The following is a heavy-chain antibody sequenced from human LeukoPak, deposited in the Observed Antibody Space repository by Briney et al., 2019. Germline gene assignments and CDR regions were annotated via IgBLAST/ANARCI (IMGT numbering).Heavy chain of an antibody. CDR1: GVSMSSSS. CDR2: TYHTGTT. J-gene: IGHJ2*01. CDR3: ARLRYYDLNWYFDL. V-gene: IGHV4-59*08. Sequence: PSETLSLTCTVSGVSMSSSSWSWIRRAPGKVLEWIGYTYHTGTTSYNPSLKSRVTISVDTSTSQFSLNLSSVTAADTAVYYCARLRYYDLNWYFDLWGRGTLVTVSS. D-gene: IGHD3-22*01.